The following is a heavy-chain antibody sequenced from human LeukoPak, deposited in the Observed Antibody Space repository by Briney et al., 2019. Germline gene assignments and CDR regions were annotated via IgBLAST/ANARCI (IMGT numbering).Heavy chain of an antibody. CDR2: INPNIGGA. CDR3: ARGYCSGGTCYLVENWLVP. J-gene: IGHJ5*02. CDR1: GYTLTAYY. V-gene: IGHV1-2*06. D-gene: IGHD2-15*01. Sequence: GASVKVSCKASGYTLTAYYINWVRQAPGQGLEWMGRINPNIGGAGYAQNFQGRVTMTRDTSISPAYMELSRLRSDDTAVYYCARGYCSGGTCYLVENWLVPWGQGTLVTVSS.